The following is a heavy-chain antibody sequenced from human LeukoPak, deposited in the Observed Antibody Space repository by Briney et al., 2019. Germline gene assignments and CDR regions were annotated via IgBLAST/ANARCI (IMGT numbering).Heavy chain of an antibody. CDR3: AKAPRRATDY. D-gene: IGHD1-26*01. CDR2: ISYDGSNK. V-gene: IGHV3-30-3*01. Sequence: PGGSLRLSCAASGFTFSSYAMHWVRQAPGKGLEWVAVISYDGSNKYYADSVKGRFTISRDNSKNTLYLQMNSLRAEDTAVYYCAKAPRRATDYWAREPWSPSPQ. CDR1: GFTFSSYA. J-gene: IGHJ4*02.